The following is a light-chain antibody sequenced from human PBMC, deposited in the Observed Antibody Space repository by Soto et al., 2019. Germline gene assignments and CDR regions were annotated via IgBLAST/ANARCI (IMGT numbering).Light chain of an antibody. V-gene: IGLV2-8*01. CDR1: SSDVGAYNY. CDR3: SSYAGSDVFV. CDR2: EVS. J-gene: IGLJ1*01. Sequence: QSVLTQPPSASGSPGQSVAISCTGTSSDVGAYNYVAWYQQHPGKVPKLTIYEVSKRPSGVPDRFSGSKSGNTASLTVSGLQADDEADYYCSSYAGSDVFVFGTGTKVT.